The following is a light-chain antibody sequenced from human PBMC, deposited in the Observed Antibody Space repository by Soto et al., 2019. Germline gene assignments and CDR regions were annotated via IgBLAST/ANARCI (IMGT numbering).Light chain of an antibody. Sequence: QSALAQPASVSGSPGQSITISCTGTSSDVGRYDFVSWFQQHPGKAPKLMIYDVSIRPSGVSDHFSGSKSGNTASLTISGLQAEDEADYYCSSYTTSSTFVCGTGTKVTVL. V-gene: IGLV2-14*01. J-gene: IGLJ1*01. CDR2: DVS. CDR1: SSDVGRYDF. CDR3: SSYTTSSTFV.